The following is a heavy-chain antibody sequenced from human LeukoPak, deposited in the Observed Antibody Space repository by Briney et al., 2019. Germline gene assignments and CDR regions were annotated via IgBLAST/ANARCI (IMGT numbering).Heavy chain of an antibody. J-gene: IGHJ4*02. D-gene: IGHD2-2*01. CDR1: GFTFDDYA. Sequence: GGSLRLSCAASGFTFDDYAMHWVRQAPGKGLEWVSGINWNSDNIDYADSVKGRFTISRDNAKNSLYLQMNSLRAEDTALYYCAKGYCSSTSCPFGHYWGQGNLVTVSS. CDR3: AKGYCSSTSCPFGHY. CDR2: INWNSDNI. V-gene: IGHV3-9*01.